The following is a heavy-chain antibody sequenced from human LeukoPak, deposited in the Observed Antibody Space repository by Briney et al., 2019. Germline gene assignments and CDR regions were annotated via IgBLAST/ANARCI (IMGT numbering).Heavy chain of an antibody. CDR2: ISGSGGST. V-gene: IGHV3-23*01. J-gene: IGHJ4*02. CDR3: AKAVESYYFDY. CDR1: GFTFSDYY. Sequence: GGSLRLSCAASGFTFSDYYMNWIRQAPGKGLEWVSAISGSGGSTYYADSVKGRFTISRDNSKNTLYLQMNSLRAEDTAVYYCAKAVESYYFDYWGQGTLVTVSS.